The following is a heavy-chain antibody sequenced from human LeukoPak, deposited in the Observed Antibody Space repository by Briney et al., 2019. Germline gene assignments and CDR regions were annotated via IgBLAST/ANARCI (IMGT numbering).Heavy chain of an antibody. Sequence: ASVKVSCKASGYTFISYGISWVRQAPGQGREWVGWISAYNGNTNYAQKFQGRVTMNKDTSTSTAYMELRSLRSDDTAVYYCARPSLTGTTLFRAFDIWGQGTMVTVSS. CDR1: GYTFISYG. CDR2: ISAYNGNT. V-gene: IGHV1-18*01. D-gene: IGHD1-20*01. CDR3: ARPSLTGTTLFRAFDI. J-gene: IGHJ3*02.